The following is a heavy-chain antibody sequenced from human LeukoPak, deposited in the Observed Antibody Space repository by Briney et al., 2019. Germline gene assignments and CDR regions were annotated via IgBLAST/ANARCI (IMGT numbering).Heavy chain of an antibody. CDR3: ARESGGSNPKNYYYYRDV. CDR2: IYTSGST. CDR1: GGSISSYY. V-gene: IGHV4-4*07. J-gene: IGHJ6*03. D-gene: IGHD3-16*01. Sequence: SETLSLTCTVSGGSISSYYWSWIRQPAGKGLEWIGRIYTSGSTNYNPSLKSRVTMSVDTSKNQFSLKLSSVTAADTAVYYCARESGGSNPKNYYYYRDVWGKGTTVTVSS.